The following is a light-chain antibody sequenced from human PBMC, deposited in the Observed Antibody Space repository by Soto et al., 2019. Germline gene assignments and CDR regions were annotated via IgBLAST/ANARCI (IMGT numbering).Light chain of an antibody. CDR1: SSDVGGYNY. V-gene: IGLV2-14*01. CDR3: SSCTSSSTLV. J-gene: IGLJ2*01. CDR2: DVT. Sequence: QSVLTQPASVSGSPGQSITISCTGTSSDVGGYNYVSWYQQHPGKAPKLMIYDVTNRPSGVSNRFSGSKSGNTASLTLSGLQPEDEADYYCSSCTSSSTLVFGGGTKLTVL.